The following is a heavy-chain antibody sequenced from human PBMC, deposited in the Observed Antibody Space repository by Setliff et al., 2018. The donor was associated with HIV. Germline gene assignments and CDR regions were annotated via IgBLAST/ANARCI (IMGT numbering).Heavy chain of an antibody. CDR3: ARARTIGVSAVFFDP. Sequence: PSETLSLTCSVSGGSMSSGSYSWTWLRQPAGKEPELIGHVYVAGTVIYNPSLASRLTISIVPSKNQFSLDLTSVTAADTGKYYCARARTIGVSAVFFDPWGQGIPVTV. D-gene: IGHD3-3*01. V-gene: IGHV4-61*09. J-gene: IGHJ5*02. CDR2: VYVAGTV. CDR1: GGSMSSGSYS.